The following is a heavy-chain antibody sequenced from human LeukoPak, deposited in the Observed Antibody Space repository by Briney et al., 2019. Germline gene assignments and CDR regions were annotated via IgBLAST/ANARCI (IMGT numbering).Heavy chain of an antibody. J-gene: IGHJ4*02. Sequence: GGSLRLSCAASGFTFSGYAMSWVRQAPGKGLEWVSAISGSGGSTYYADSVKGRFTISRDNSKNTLYLQMNSLRAEDTAVYYCAHDIVVVVAAFWSQGTLVTVSS. CDR1: GFTFSGYA. D-gene: IGHD2-15*01. V-gene: IGHV3-23*01. CDR2: ISGSGGST. CDR3: AHDIVVVVAAF.